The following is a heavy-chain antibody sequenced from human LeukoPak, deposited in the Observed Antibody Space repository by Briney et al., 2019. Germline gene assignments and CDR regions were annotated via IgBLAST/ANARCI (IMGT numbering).Heavy chain of an antibody. J-gene: IGHJ4*02. CDR2: IDSSGRAL. CDR3: TRDPDTSSKVDF. V-gene: IGHV3-11*01. CDR1: GFTFSAHY. Sequence: GGSLRLFCAASGFTFSAHYMSWIRLAPGKGLEWVSYIDSSGRALYYADSVKGRFTISRDNAKNSLFLQMDSLRAEDTAVYFCTRDPDTSSKVDFWGQGTLVTVSS. D-gene: IGHD5-18*01.